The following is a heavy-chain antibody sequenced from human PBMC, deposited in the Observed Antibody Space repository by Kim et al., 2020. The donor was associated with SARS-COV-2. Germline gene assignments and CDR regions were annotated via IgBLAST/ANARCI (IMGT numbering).Heavy chain of an antibody. D-gene: IGHD2-2*01. J-gene: IGHJ1*01. Sequence: SETLSLTCAVYGGSFSGYYWSWIRQPPGKGLEWIGEINHSGSTNYNPSLKSRVTISVDTSKNQFSLKLSSVTAADTAVYYCARRGLIRYCSSASCQYFQHWGQGTLVTVSS. CDR2: INHSGST. CDR1: GGSFSGYY. CDR3: ARRGLIRYCSSASCQYFQH. V-gene: IGHV4-34*01.